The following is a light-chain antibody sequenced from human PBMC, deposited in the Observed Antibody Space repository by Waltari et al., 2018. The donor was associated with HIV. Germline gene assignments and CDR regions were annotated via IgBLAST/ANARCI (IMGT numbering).Light chain of an antibody. CDR2: DND. Sequence: QSAMTPPPSLSAAPGQRVVISCSGSTSHIGGNSVPWYQHVPGAAPKLLLYDNDERPSTLRGRFSGSKSGTSATLVISGLQAGDEGAYYCGTWDNRLGSWVFGGGTKLTVL. J-gene: IGLJ3*02. CDR1: TSHIGGNS. CDR3: GTWDNRLGSWV. V-gene: IGLV1-51*01.